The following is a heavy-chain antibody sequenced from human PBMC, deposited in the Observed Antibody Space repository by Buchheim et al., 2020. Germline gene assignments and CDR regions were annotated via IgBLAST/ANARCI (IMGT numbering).Heavy chain of an antibody. Sequence: QVQLQQWGAGLLKPSETLSLTCAVYGGSFSGYYWSWIRQPPGKGLEWIGEINHSGSTNYNPSLKSRVTISVDTSKNKLSLKLSSVTAADTAVYYCARGNSSGCWFDPWGQGTL. CDR2: INHSGST. D-gene: IGHD6-19*01. V-gene: IGHV4-34*01. CDR1: GGSFSGYY. J-gene: IGHJ5*02. CDR3: ARGNSSGCWFDP.